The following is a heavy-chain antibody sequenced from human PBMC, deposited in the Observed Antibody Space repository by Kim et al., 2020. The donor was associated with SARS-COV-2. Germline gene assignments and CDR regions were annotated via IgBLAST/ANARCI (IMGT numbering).Heavy chain of an antibody. J-gene: IGHJ5*02. CDR1: GFTFSSYA. D-gene: IGHD3-16*02. V-gene: IGHV3-23*01. CDR2: ISGSGGST. CDR3: AKMMITFGGVIVNNWFDP. Sequence: GGSLRLSCAASGFTFSSYAMSWVRQAPGKGLEWVSAISGSGGSTYYADSVKGRFTISRDNSKNTLYLQMNSLRAEDTAVYYCAKMMITFGGVIVNNWFDPWGQGTLVTVSS.